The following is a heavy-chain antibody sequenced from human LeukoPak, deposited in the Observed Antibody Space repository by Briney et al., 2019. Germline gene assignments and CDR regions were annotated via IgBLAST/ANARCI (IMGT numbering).Heavy chain of an antibody. V-gene: IGHV3-53*01. D-gene: IGHD2-2*01. Sequence: GGSLRLSCAASGFTVGSNYMSWVRQAPGKGLEWVSVIYSGGSTYYADSVKGRFTISRDNSKNTLYLQMNSLRAEDTAVYYCARGDRDLYCSSTSCYPVLGGQGTLVTVSS. CDR3: ARGDRDLYCSSTSCYPVL. CDR1: GFTVGSNY. J-gene: IGHJ4*02. CDR2: IYSGGST.